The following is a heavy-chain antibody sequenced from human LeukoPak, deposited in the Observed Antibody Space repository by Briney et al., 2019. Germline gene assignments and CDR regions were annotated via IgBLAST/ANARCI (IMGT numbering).Heavy chain of an antibody. Sequence: GGSLRLSCAASGFTFSSYSMNWVRQAPGKGLEWVSYISSSSANYYADSVKGRFTISRDNAKNSLYLQMNSLRDEDTAVYYCARERFIGGNSYGLDVWGQGTTVTVSS. J-gene: IGHJ6*02. CDR2: ISSSSAN. V-gene: IGHV3-48*02. CDR1: GFTFSSYS. CDR3: ARERFIGGNSYGLDV. D-gene: IGHD5-18*01.